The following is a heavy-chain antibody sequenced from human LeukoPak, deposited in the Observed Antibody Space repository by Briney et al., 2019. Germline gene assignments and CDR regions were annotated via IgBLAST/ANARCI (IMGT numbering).Heavy chain of an antibody. CDR3: ARDYDILTGYSDDAFDI. J-gene: IGHJ3*02. CDR1: GFTFSSYS. Sequence: GGSLRLSCAASGFTFSSYSMNWVRQAPGKGLEWVSYISSSSSTIYYADSVKGRFTISRDNAKNSLYLQMNSLRDEDTAVYYCARDYDILTGYSDDAFDIWGEGTIVTVSS. CDR2: ISSSSSTI. D-gene: IGHD3-9*01. V-gene: IGHV3-48*02.